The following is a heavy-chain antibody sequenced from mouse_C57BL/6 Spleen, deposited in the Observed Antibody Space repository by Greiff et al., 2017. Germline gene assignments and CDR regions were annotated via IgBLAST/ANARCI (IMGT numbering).Heavy chain of an antibody. CDR3: ARYDWGSFYAMDY. J-gene: IGHJ4*01. CDR1: GYTFTSYW. V-gene: IGHV1-64*01. D-gene: IGHD4-1*01. CDR2: IHPNSGST. Sequence: QVQLQQPGAELVKPGASVKLSCKASGYTFTSYWMHWVKQRPGQGLEWIGMIHPNSGSTNYNEKFKSKATLTVDKSSSTAYMQLSSLTSEDSAVYYCARYDWGSFYAMDYWGQGTSVTVSS.